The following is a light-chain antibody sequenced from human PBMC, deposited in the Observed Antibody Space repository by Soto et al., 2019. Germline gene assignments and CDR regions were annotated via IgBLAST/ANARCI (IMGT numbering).Light chain of an antibody. V-gene: IGLV2-11*01. CDR3: CSYAGSYTLYV. CDR2: DVS. Sequence: QSVLTQPRSVSGSPGQSVTISCTGTSSDVGGYNYVSWYQQQPGKAPKLMIYDVSKRPSGVPDRFSGSKSGNTASLTISGLQAEDEADYYCCSYAGSYTLYVFGTGTKLTVL. CDR1: SSDVGGYNY. J-gene: IGLJ1*01.